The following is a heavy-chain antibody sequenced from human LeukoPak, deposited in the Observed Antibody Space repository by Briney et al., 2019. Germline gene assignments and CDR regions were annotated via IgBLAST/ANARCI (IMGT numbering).Heavy chain of an antibody. D-gene: IGHD5-18*01. Sequence: GASVKVSCKASGYTFTSYGISWVRQAPGQGLEWMGWISAYNGNTNYAQKLQGRVTMTTDTSTSTAYMELRSLRSDDTAVYYCAREDSVDTAMAVSPSLDYWGQGTLVTVSS. CDR2: ISAYNGNT. V-gene: IGHV1-18*01. CDR3: AREDSVDTAMAVSPSLDY. CDR1: GYTFTSYG. J-gene: IGHJ4*02.